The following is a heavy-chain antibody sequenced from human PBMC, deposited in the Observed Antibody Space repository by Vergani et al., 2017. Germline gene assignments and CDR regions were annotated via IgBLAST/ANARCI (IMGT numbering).Heavy chain of an antibody. CDR1: GFTFSACP. CDR3: GNTGIIGTQRGAFDI. V-gene: IGHV3-23*01. Sequence: EVQLLQSGGGVIQPGGSVRLSCAASGFTFSACPMTWVRQAPGKGLEWVSAISARYPSTYYADSVKGRFTISRDNSKNMLYLQMNSLRAEDTAVYYCGNTGIIGTQRGAFDIWGQGAMVTVSS. D-gene: IGHD1-20*01. J-gene: IGHJ3*02. CDR2: ISARYPST.